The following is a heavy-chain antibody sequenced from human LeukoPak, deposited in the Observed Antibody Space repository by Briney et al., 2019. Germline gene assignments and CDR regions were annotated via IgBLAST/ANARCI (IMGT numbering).Heavy chain of an antibody. J-gene: IGHJ5*02. V-gene: IGHV1-2*02. CDR2: INPNSGGT. Sequence: ASVKVSCKASGGTFSSYAISWVRQAPGQGLEWMGWINPNSGGTNYAQKFQGRVTMTRDTSISTAYMELSRLRSDDTAVYYCARYPPRGYSYGHYNWFDPWGQGTLVTVSS. D-gene: IGHD5-18*01. CDR1: GGTFSSYA. CDR3: ARYPPRGYSYGHYNWFDP.